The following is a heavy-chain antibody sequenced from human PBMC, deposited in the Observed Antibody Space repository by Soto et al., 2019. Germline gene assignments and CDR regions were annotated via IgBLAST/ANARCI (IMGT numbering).Heavy chain of an antibody. V-gene: IGHV1-3*05. CDR2: INAGNGNT. CDR3: ARGSGSGMDV. Sequence: QVQLVQSGAEEKKPGASVKVSCKASGYTFTNYAMHWVRRATGQRLEWMGWINAGNGNTKYSQKFQGRVTITRDTSASTAYMELSSLRSKATAVYYCARGSGSGMDVWGQGTTVTVSS. D-gene: IGHD3-10*01. CDR1: GYTFTNYA. J-gene: IGHJ6*02.